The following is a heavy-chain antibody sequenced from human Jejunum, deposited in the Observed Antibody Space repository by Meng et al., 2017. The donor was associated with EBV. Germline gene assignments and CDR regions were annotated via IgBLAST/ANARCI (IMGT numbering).Heavy chain of an antibody. D-gene: IGHD6-13*01. CDR1: VFTFTNHW. V-gene: IGHV3-74*01. J-gene: IGHJ4*02. CDR3: ARGGAGTVHAEGDH. CDR2: IYSDGTTT. Sequence: GQLADSGGGLAPPGGSLSLSCAASVFTFTNHWMHWVRQAPGKGLVWVSRIYSDGTTTYYADSVKGRFTISRDNAKNTVYLQMNSLRAEDTAVYYCARGGAGTVHAEGDHWGQGTLVTVSS.